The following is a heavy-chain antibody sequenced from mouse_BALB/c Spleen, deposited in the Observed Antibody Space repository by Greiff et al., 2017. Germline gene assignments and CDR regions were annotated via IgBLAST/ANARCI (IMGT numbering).Heavy chain of an antibody. J-gene: IGHJ1*01. V-gene: IGHV1-82*01. Sequence: VKLQESGPELVKPGASVKISCKASGYAFSSSWMNWVKQRPGQGLEWIGRIYPGDGDTNYNGKFKGKATLTADKSSSTAYMQLSSLTSVDSAVYFCARQYGNYLYWYFDVWGAGTTVTVSS. D-gene: IGHD2-10*02. CDR3: ARQYGNYLYWYFDV. CDR1: GYAFSSSW. CDR2: IYPGDGDT.